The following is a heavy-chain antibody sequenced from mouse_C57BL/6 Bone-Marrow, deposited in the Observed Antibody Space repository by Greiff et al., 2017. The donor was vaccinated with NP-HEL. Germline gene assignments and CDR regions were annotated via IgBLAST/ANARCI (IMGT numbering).Heavy chain of an antibody. D-gene: IGHD1-1*01. V-gene: IGHV1-82*01. CDR3: ARSTVVATGYYFDY. CDR1: GYAFSSSW. Sequence: VQLQQSGPALVKPGASVTISCKASGYAFSSSWMNWVKQRPGKGLAWIGRIYTGDGEHNYNGKFKGKVTLTADESSSTAYMQRSSLTSEDSAVYFCARSTVVATGYYFDYWGQGTTLTVSS. CDR2: IYTGDGEH. J-gene: IGHJ2*01.